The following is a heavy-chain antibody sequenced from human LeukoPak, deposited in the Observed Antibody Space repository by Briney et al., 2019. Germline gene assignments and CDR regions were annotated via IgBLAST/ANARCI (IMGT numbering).Heavy chain of an antibody. J-gene: IGHJ5*02. CDR3: ARDKLRSLEWLLTGWFDP. Sequence: SETLSLTCTVSSGSISSSSYYWGWIRQPPGKGLEWIGSIYYSGSTYYNPSLKSRVTMSVDTSKNQFSLKLSSVTAADTAVYYCARDKLRSLEWLLTGWFDPWGQGTLVTVSS. D-gene: IGHD3-3*01. CDR1: SGSISSSSYY. V-gene: IGHV4-39*07. CDR2: IYYSGST.